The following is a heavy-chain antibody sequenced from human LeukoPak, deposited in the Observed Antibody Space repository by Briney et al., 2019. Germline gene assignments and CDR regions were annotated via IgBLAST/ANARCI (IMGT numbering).Heavy chain of an antibody. V-gene: IGHV1-69*05. D-gene: IGHD2-2*01. CDR2: FIPIFGTA. CDR3: ARDRCSSTSCSTGYFDY. Sequence: GASVKVSCKASGGTFSSYAISWVRQAPGQGLEWMGGFIPIFGTANYAQKFQGRVTITTDESTSTAYMELSSLRSEDTAVYYCARDRCSSTSCSTGYFDYWGQGTLVTVSS. J-gene: IGHJ4*02. CDR1: GGTFSSYA.